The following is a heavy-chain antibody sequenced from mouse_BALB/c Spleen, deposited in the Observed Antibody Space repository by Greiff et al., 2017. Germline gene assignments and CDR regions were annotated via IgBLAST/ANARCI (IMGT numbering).Heavy chain of an antibody. CDR1: GFSLTSYG. V-gene: IGHV2-9*02. CDR3: ARGGGFITTVVDY. CDR2: IWAGGST. D-gene: IGHD1-1*01. J-gene: IGHJ2*01. Sequence: VKLVESGPGLVAPSQSLSITCTVSGFSLTSYGVHWVRQPPGKGLEWLGVIWAGGSTNYNSALMSRLSISKDNSKSQVFLKMNSLQTDDTAMYYCARGGGFITTVVDYWGQGTTLTVSS.